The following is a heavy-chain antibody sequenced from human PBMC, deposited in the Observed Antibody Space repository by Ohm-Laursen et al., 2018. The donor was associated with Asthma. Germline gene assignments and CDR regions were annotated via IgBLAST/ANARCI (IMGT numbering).Heavy chain of an antibody. V-gene: IGHV3-30-3*01. CDR3: ARDVMEWYLPAFDF. CDR1: GFTFSSYA. D-gene: IGHD3-3*01. CDR2: GGSYYDGGLK. Sequence: SLRLSCTATGFTFSSYAMSWVRQAPGKGLEWVAVGGSYYDGGLKYYADSVNGRFTVSRDDSKNTLYLQMNSLRPDDTAVYYCARDVMEWYLPAFDFWGQGTLVTVSS. J-gene: IGHJ4*02.